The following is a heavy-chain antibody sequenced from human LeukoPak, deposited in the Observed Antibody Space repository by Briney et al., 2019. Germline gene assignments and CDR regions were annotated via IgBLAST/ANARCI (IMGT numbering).Heavy chain of an antibody. CDR1: GFSFSYYD. Sequence: PGGSLRLPRSASGFSFSYYDMNWFRQAPGKGLEWISSISGRSSHVYYGDSVKGRFSISRDNAMNTVFLQMNSLGVDDTAVYYCGRAFPPLRTASAGDLWGQGTLVTVSS. V-gene: IGHV3-21*01. D-gene: IGHD3-16*01. J-gene: IGHJ1*01. CDR3: GRAFPPLRTASAGDL. CDR2: ISGRSSHV.